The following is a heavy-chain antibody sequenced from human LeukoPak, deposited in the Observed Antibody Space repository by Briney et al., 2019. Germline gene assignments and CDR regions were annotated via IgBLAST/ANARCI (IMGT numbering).Heavy chain of an antibody. J-gene: IGHJ4*02. CDR1: GFTFSTNH. CDR2: IYSGGNT. V-gene: IGHV3-53*01. CDR3: ARDTDYYGSGTLGYMDY. D-gene: IGHD3-10*01. Sequence: PGGSLRLSCAASGFTFSTNHMTWVRQAPGKGLEWVSVIYSGGNTYYADSVKGRFTISRDNSKNTLYLQMNSLRAEDTAVYYCARDTDYYGSGTLGYMDYWGQGTLVTVSS.